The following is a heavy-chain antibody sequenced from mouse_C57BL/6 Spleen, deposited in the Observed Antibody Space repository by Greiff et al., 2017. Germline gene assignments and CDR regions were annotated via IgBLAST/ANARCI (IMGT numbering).Heavy chain of an antibody. CDR3: ARSYYDYDRSMDY. CDR2: INPYNGGT. Sequence: VQLKQSGPVLVKPGASVKMSCKASGYTFTDYYMNWVKQSHGKSFEWIGVINPYNGGTSYNQKFKGKATLTVDKSSSTAYMELNSLTSEDSAVYYCARSYYDYDRSMDYWGQGTSVTVSS. V-gene: IGHV1-19*01. J-gene: IGHJ4*01. D-gene: IGHD2-4*01. CDR1: GYTFTDYY.